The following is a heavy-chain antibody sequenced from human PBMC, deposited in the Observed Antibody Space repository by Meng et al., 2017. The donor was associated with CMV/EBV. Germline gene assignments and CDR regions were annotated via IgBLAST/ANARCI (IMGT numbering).Heavy chain of an antibody. Sequence: GESLKISCAASGFTFSSYSMNWVRQAPGKGLEWVSSISSSSSYIYYADSVKGRFTISRDNAKNSLYLQMNSLRAEDTAVYYCARDSAEVTIAVAGRVSFDYWGQGTLGTVSS. V-gene: IGHV3-21*01. D-gene: IGHD6-19*01. J-gene: IGHJ4*02. CDR3: ARDSAEVTIAVAGRVSFDY. CDR1: GFTFSSYS. CDR2: ISSSSSYI.